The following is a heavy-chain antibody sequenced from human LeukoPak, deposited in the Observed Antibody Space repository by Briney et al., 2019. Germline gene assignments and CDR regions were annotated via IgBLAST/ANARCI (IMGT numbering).Heavy chain of an antibody. CDR3: ARGLVGPRIQRYDSSGYYRRGHNFDY. Sequence: SETLSLTCAVYGGSFSGYYWSWIRQPPGKGLEWIGEINHSGSTNYNPSLKSRVTISVDTSKNQFSLKLSSVTAADTAVYYCARGLVGPRIQRYDSSGYYRRGHNFDYWGQGTLVTVSS. D-gene: IGHD3-22*01. CDR2: INHSGST. CDR1: GGSFSGYY. V-gene: IGHV4-34*01. J-gene: IGHJ4*02.